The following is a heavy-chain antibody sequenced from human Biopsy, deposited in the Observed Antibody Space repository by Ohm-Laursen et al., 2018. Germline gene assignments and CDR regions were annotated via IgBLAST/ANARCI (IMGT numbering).Heavy chain of an antibody. V-gene: IGHV4-59*11. CDR1: GGSFTGHY. J-gene: IGHJ4*02. CDR2: ISYTGYT. D-gene: IGHD4-23*01. CDR3: SRGSNDFGGLYFPR. Sequence: SQTLSLTCTVSGGSFTGHYWSWIRQPPGQELVWIGHISYTGYTSYNASLKSRVTISVDTSRNHFSLRLSSLTAADTAVYYCSRGSNDFGGLYFPRWGQGTLPTVSS.